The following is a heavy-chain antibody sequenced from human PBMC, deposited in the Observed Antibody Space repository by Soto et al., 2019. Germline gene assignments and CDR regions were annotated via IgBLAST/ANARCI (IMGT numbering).Heavy chain of an antibody. J-gene: IGHJ4*02. CDR3: ARQSGAMAYYFDS. CDR2: IFYSGRP. Sequence: QLQLQESCPGLVKTSETLSLTCTVSGGSVRSSTYYWGWIRQPPGKGLEWIGSIFYSGRPHDNPSLETRRAVSLYTSKNRFSLKLSSVTAADTATYFCARQSGAMAYYFDSWGQGTQVTVS. D-gene: IGHD4-17*01. V-gene: IGHV4-39*01. CDR1: GGSVRSSTYY.